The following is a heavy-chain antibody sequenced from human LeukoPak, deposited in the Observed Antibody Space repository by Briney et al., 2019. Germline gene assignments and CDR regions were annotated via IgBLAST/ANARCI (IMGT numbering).Heavy chain of an antibody. CDR2: IYYSGST. CDR3: ARGLIVVVPAVYYEGMDV. V-gene: IGHV4-34*09. Sequence: SETLSLTCAVYGGSFSGYYWSWIRQPPGKGLEWIGYIYYSGSTYYNPSLKSRVTISVDTSKNQFSLKLSSVTAADTAVYYCARGLIVVVPAVYYEGMDVWGQGTTVTVSS. D-gene: IGHD2-2*01. CDR1: GGSFSGYY. J-gene: IGHJ6*02.